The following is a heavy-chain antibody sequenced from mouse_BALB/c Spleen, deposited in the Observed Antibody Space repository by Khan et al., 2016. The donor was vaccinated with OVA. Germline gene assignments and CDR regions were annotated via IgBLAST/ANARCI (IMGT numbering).Heavy chain of an antibody. CDR2: MWSDGST. D-gene: IGHD2-4*01. CDR3: ARQHYYQYDIIDY. CDR1: GFSLTNYG. V-gene: IGHV2-6-1*01. J-gene: IGHJ4*01. Sequence: QVRLQQSGPGLVAPSQTLSITCTISGFSLTNYGVHWVRQPPGKGLEWLVMMWSDGSTTYNSAIKSRLTICKDNYKSQVFLKMNSLQTDDTAMYFYARQHYYQYDIIDYWGQGTPVTVSS.